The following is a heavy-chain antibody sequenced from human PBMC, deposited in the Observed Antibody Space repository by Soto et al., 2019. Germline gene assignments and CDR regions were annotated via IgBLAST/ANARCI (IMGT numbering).Heavy chain of an antibody. D-gene: IGHD3-10*01. CDR3: TRGPRPTSIGTGAF. J-gene: IGHJ4*02. CDR1: GFIFKMYW. CDR2: ITDDGSTT. V-gene: IGHV3-74*01. Sequence: GGSLRLSCETSGFIFKMYWMHWVRQVPGQGPQWVARITDDGSTTYYAASVEGRFTISRDNAKNALYLQMTSLRPDDTAVYYCTRGPRPTSIGTGAFWGQGTLVTVS.